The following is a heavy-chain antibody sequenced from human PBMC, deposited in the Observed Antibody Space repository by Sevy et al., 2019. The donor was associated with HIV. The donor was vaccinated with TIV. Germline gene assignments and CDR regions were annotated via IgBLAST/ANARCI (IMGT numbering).Heavy chain of an antibody. CDR1: GGSITSPY. V-gene: IGHV4-59*08. CDR2: IYYNGHI. Sequence: TLSLTCTVSGGSITSPYWNWIRQPPGKGLEWIANIYYNGHINYNPSLKSRVTLSLDTSKNQFSLRLSSVTAADTAMYYCAGENAWGRGYSWGQGTLVTVSS. J-gene: IGHJ4*02. D-gene: IGHD1-26*01. CDR3: AGENAWGRGYS.